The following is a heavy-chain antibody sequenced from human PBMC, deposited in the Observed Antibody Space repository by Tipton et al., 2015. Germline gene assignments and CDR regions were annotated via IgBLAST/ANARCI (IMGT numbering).Heavy chain of an antibody. CDR2: ISHSGNT. Sequence: LRLSCSVSGGSIDSYYWVWIRQPPGKGLEWIGTISHSGNTFYNPSLKSRVTISIDRFKNQFSLKLSSVTAADTAVYYCASPSLPHDRGDYYFQSWGQGSLVTVSS. CDR3: ASPSLPHDRGDYYFQS. D-gene: IGHD2-21*02. CDR1: GGSIDSYY. V-gene: IGHV4-39*01. J-gene: IGHJ4*02.